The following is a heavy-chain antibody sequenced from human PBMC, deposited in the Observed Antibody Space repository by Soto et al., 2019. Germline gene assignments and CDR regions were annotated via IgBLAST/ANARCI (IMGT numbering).Heavy chain of an antibody. J-gene: IGHJ5*02. CDR2: INAHSGGT. Sequence: ASVKVSCKASGFSFTGYYIHWLRKAPGQGLEWMGWINAHSGGTEYAQKFQGRVTLTRDTSIATAYLTLTSLTSDDTALYYCAKDLTRQLAYWLDPWGQGTQVTVSS. D-gene: IGHD6-6*01. CDR1: GFSFTGYY. CDR3: AKDLTRQLAYWLDP. V-gene: IGHV1-2*02.